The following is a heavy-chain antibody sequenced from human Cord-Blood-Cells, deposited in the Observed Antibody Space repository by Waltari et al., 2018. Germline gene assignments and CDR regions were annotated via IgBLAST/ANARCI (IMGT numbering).Heavy chain of an antibody. D-gene: IGHD6-13*01. V-gene: IGHV3-53*02. CDR3: ARDRRYSSSWYAFDI. CDR2: IYSGGST. Sequence: EVQLVETGGGLIQPGGSLRLYCEASGFTVSSNYMSWVRQAPGKGLEWVSVIYSGGSTYYADSVKGRFTISRDNSKNTLYLQMNSLRAEDTAVYYCARDRRYSSSWYAFDIWGQGTMVTVSS. J-gene: IGHJ3*02. CDR1: GFTVSSNY.